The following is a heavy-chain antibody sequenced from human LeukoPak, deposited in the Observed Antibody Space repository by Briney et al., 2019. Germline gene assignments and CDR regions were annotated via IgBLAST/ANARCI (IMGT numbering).Heavy chain of an antibody. D-gene: IGHD1-26*01. J-gene: IGHJ6*02. Sequence: GRSLTVSRAASGLNFGSYGMHWVREAPGNGLEWVAVIPYDGSNKYYADSVKGRFTISRDNSKNTLYLQMNSLRAEDTAVYYCAKGGGSYPYYYYGMDVWGQGTTVTVSS. CDR3: AKGGGSYPYYYYGMDV. CDR2: IPYDGSNK. CDR1: GLNFGSYG. V-gene: IGHV3-30*18.